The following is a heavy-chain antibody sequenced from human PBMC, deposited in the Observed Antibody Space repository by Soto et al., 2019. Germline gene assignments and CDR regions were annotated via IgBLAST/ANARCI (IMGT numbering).Heavy chain of an antibody. CDR1: GYTFASYA. D-gene: IGHD6-19*01. CDR2: ISTYNGNT. J-gene: IGHJ5*02. Sequence: ASVKVSCKASGYTFASYALSWVRHAPGQGLEWMGWISTYNGNTNYAQNLQGRVTMTTDISTNTAYMELRSLRSDDTAVYYCARVVGGIPVAGSWNWFDPWGQGTLVTVSS. CDR3: ARVVGGIPVAGSWNWFDP. V-gene: IGHV1-18*04.